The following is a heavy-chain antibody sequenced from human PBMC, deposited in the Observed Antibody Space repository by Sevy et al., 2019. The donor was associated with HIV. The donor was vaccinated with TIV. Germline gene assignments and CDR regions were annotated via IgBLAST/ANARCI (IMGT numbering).Heavy chain of an antibody. Sequence: ASVKVSCEASGFNFRSYDIYWVRQAPGQGLEWMGWMNTNTGNTGFAQKFQGRVTMTRNSSISTAYMELSNWRSEDTAVYYCARGSGWHLRYGLDVWGQGTTVTVSS. CDR3: ARGSGWHLRYGLDV. CDR1: GFNFRSYD. V-gene: IGHV1-8*02. D-gene: IGHD6-19*01. J-gene: IGHJ6*02. CDR2: MNTNTGNT.